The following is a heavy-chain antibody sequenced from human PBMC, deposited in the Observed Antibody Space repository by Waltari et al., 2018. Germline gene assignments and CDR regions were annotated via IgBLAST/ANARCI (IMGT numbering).Heavy chain of an antibody. Sequence: QVQLQQWGAGLLKPSETLSLTCAVYGGSFSGYYWSWIRQPPGKGLEWIGEINHRGSTNYNPSLKSRVTISVDTSKNQFSLKLSSVTAADTAVYYCARWAATRRGWFDPWGQGTLVTVSS. D-gene: IGHD2-15*01. J-gene: IGHJ5*02. CDR2: INHRGST. V-gene: IGHV4-34*01. CDR1: GGSFSGYY. CDR3: ARWAATRRGWFDP.